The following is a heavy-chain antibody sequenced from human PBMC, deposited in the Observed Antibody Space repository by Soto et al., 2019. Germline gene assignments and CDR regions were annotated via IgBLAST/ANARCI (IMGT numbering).Heavy chain of an antibody. J-gene: IGHJ4*02. CDR3: ARGSYYHLYFDY. CDR1: GDSISNYY. V-gene: IGHV4-59*01. CDR2: IYYTGNT. D-gene: IGHD1-26*01. Sequence: SETLSLTCTVSGDSISNYYWSWIRQPPGKRLEWIGYIYYTGNTNYNPSLKSRVTISVDTSKNQFSLKLSSVTAADTAVYYCARGSYYHLYFDYWGQGTLVTVSS.